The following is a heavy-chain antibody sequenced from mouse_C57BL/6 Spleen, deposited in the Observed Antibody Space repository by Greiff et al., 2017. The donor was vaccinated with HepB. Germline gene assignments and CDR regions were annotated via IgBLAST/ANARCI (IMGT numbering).Heavy chain of an antibody. J-gene: IGHJ2*01. Sequence: VQLQQSGAELVRPGASVKLSCTASGFNIKDDYMHWVKQRPEQGLEWIGWIDPENGDTEYASKFQGKATITADTSSNTAYLQLSSLTSEDTAVYYCTTGWAYYFDYWGQGTTLTVSS. CDR3: TTGWAYYFDY. CDR2: IDPENGDT. CDR1: GFNIKDDY. D-gene: IGHD3-3*01. V-gene: IGHV14-4*01.